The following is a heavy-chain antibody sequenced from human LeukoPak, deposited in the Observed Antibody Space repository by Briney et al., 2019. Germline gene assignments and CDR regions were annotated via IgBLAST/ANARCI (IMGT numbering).Heavy chain of an antibody. D-gene: IGHD5/OR15-5a*01. V-gene: IGHV3-23*01. CDR1: GFAFSTYA. J-gene: IGHJ4*02. Sequence: GGSLGLSCAASGFAFSTYAMTWVRQAPEKGLQWVSTISTSGRATYYADSVEGRFTIFRDNSKNTLYLQMNSLRADDTAVYYCAKARGSSVYEQFDYWGQGTQVTVSP. CDR2: ISTSGRAT. CDR3: AKARGSSVYEQFDY.